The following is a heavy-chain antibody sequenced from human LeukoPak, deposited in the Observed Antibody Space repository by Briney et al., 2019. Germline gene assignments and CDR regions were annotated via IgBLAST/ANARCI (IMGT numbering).Heavy chain of an antibody. V-gene: IGHV3-23*01. J-gene: IGHJ4*02. Sequence: GSLRLSCAASGVTFSSYAISWGCHAPRGREGRVSAIRGGRGSTYHADSVKCPFTISRDNTQSTLYLQMYSLRAEDTAAYYCAKGTAAGTILALDYWGQGTLVTVSS. CDR1: GVTFSSYA. CDR2: IRGGRGST. CDR3: AKGTAAGTILALDY. D-gene: IGHD6-13*01.